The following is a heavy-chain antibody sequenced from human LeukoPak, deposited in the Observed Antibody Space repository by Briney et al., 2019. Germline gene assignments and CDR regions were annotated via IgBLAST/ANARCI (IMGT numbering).Heavy chain of an antibody. CDR1: GFTFSTYS. CDR2: ISSSSSSI. J-gene: IGHJ4*02. V-gene: IGHV3-48*04. D-gene: IGHD6-6*01. Sequence: GGSLRLSCAASGFTFSTYSMNWVRQAPGKRLEWVSYISSSSSSIYYADSVKGRFTISRDNAKNSLFLQMNSLRAEDTAVYYCARDGSLAARLYEAHFDYWGQGTLVTVSS. CDR3: ARDGSLAARLYEAHFDY.